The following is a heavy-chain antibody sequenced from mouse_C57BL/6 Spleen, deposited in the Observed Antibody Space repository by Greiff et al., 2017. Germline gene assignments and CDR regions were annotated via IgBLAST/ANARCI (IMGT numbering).Heavy chain of an antibody. J-gene: IGHJ2*01. CDR3: AREEDYGNYVFDY. CDR2: ISDGGSYT. V-gene: IGHV5-4*01. Sequence: EVQLQESGGGLVKPGGSLKLSCAASGFTFSSYAMSWVRQTPEKRLEWVATISDGGSYTYYPDNVKGRFTISRDNAKNNLYLQMSHLKSEDTAMYYCAREEDYGNYVFDYWGQGTTLTVSS. CDR1: GFTFSSYA. D-gene: IGHD2-1*01.